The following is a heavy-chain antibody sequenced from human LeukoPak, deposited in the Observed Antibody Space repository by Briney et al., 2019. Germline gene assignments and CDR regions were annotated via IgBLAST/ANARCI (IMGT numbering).Heavy chain of an antibody. CDR1: GYTFTGYY. CDR3: ARGGYSLYYFYGMDV. V-gene: IGHV1-2*02. J-gene: IGHJ6*02. D-gene: IGHD2-2*03. Sequence: GGSLRLSCEASGYTFTGYYMHWVRQAPGQGLEWMGWINPNSGGTNYAQKFQGRVTMTRDTSISTAYMELSRLRSDDTAVYYCARGGYSLYYFYGMDVWGQGTTVTVS. CDR2: INPNSGGT.